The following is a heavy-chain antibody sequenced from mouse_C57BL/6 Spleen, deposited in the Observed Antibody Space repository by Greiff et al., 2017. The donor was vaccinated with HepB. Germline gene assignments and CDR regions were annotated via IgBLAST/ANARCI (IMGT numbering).Heavy chain of an antibody. V-gene: IGHV1-39*01. CDR1: GYSFTDYN. Sequence: EVKVVESGPELVKPGASVKISCKASGYSFTDYNMNWVKQSNGKSLEWIGVINPNYGTTSYNQKFKGKATLTVDQSSSTAYMQLNSLTSEDSAVYYCARSGPYSPFRYAMDYWGQGTSVTVSS. CDR3: ARSGPYSPFRYAMDY. CDR2: INPNYGTT. D-gene: IGHD2-10*01. J-gene: IGHJ4*01.